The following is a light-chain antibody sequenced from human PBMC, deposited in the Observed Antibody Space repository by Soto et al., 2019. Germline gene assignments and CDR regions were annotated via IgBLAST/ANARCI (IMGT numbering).Light chain of an antibody. CDR2: GAS. V-gene: IGKV1-39*01. CDR3: QQSHSTPLT. Sequence: DIQMTQSPSSLSASVGDRVTITCRASQSISSYLNWYQQKPGKAPKVLISGASGLQSGVPVRFSGSVSGTDFTLTISSRQSEDFARYYCQQSHSTPLTFVGGTKVEIK. J-gene: IGKJ4*01. CDR1: QSISSY.